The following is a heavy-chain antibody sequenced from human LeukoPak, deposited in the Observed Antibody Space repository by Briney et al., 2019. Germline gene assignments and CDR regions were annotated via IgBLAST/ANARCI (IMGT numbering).Heavy chain of an antibody. Sequence: SETLSLTCAVSGGSISSSSYYWGWIRQPPGKGLEWIGSIYYSGSTYYNPSLKSRVTISVDTSKNQFSLKLSSVTAADTAVYYCARLRRGLTGDERRGFDYWGQGTLVTVSS. CDR1: GGSISSSSYY. J-gene: IGHJ4*02. V-gene: IGHV4-39*01. CDR3: ARLRRGLTGDERRGFDY. D-gene: IGHD7-27*01. CDR2: IYYSGST.